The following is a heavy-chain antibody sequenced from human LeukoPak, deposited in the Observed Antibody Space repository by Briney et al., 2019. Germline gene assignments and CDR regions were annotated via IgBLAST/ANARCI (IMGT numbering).Heavy chain of an antibody. D-gene: IGHD2-15*01. CDR2: IWYDGSNK. CDR1: GFTFSSYG. Sequence: PGGSLRLSCAASGFTFSSYGMQWVGQAPGKGLEWVAGIWYDGSNKYYADSVKAPFTISRDNSKTTLYLQMTSLRAEDTAVYYCARDPPVAGDYSFDYWGQGTLVTVSS. V-gene: IGHV3-33*01. CDR3: ARDPPVAGDYSFDY. J-gene: IGHJ4*02.